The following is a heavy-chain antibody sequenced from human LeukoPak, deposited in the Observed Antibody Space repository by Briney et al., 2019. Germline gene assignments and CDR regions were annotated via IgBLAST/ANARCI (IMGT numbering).Heavy chain of an antibody. D-gene: IGHD3-22*01. CDR2: ISSSGSTI. J-gene: IGHJ4*02. CDR1: GFTFSSYE. Sequence: GGSLRLSCAASGFTFSSYEMKWVRQAPGKGLEWVSYISSSGSTIYYADSVKGRFTISRDNAKNSLYLQMNSLRAEDTAVYHCAKDRDSSGYFVFDHWGQGTLVTVSS. CDR3: AKDRDSSGYFVFDH. V-gene: IGHV3-48*03.